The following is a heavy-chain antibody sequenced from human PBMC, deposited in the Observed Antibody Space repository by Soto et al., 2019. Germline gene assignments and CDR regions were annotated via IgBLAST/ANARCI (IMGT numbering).Heavy chain of an antibody. Sequence: QVQLVQSGAEVKKPGSSVKVSCKASGGTFSSYAISWVRQAPGQGLEWMGGIIPIFGTANYAQKFQGRVTITADESTSTAYGELGSLGSEDTAVYYWAGEGAGGTDVWGQGTTVTVSS. D-gene: IGHD3-16*01. J-gene: IGHJ6*02. V-gene: IGHV1-69*01. CDR2: IIPIFGTA. CDR1: GGTFSSYA. CDR3: AGEGAGGTDV.